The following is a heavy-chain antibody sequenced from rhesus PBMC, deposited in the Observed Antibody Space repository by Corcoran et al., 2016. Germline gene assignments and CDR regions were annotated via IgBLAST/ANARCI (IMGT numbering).Heavy chain of an antibody. CDR2: ISGDDRRT. Sequence: QLQLQEAGPGLGKPSETLSVTCAGSGGSISSNSWTWSRQPPGKGPEWIGRISGDDRRTAYNPSLKSRVTISTDTSKTQFSLKVDSVTAADTAVYYCVGLMVAGPVEYWGQGVLVTVSS. D-gene: IGHD6-37*01. J-gene: IGHJ4*01. CDR1: GGSISSNS. V-gene: IGHV4-173*01. CDR3: VGLMVAGPVEY.